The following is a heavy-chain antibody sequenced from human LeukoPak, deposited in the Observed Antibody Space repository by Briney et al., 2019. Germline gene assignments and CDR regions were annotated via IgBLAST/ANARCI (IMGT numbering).Heavy chain of an antibody. D-gene: IGHD2-21*01. Sequence: SETLSLTCAVYGGSFSGYYWSWIRQPPGKGLEWIGEINHSGSTNYNPSLKSRVTISVDTSKNQFSLKLSSVTAADTAVYYCARCIVARVIAYWGQEPWSPSPQ. CDR1: GGSFSGYY. V-gene: IGHV4-34*01. J-gene: IGHJ4*01. CDR2: INHSGST. CDR3: ARCIVARVIAY.